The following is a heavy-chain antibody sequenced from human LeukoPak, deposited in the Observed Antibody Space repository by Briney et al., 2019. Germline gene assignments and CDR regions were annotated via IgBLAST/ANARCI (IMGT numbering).Heavy chain of an antibody. D-gene: IGHD4-17*01. CDR1: RVRNSSKC. J-gene: IGHJ4*02. Sequence: SMTLSCSAPRVRNSSKCRHSPHHSPGKGLEGVAVVSNEGGVQYYADSVKGRFTISRDNSKNTLSLQMNSLRVDDTAVYYCTKEGGPMAVTTERYSFDQWGQGTLVTVSS. CDR2: VSNEGGVQ. V-gene: IGHV3-30*18. CDR3: TKEGGPMAVTTERYSFDQ.